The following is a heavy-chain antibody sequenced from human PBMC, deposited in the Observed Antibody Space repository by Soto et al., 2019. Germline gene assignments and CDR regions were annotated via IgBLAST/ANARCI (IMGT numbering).Heavy chain of an antibody. CDR1: GFTFSSYA. V-gene: IGHV3-30-3*01. J-gene: IGHJ4*02. CDR3: ARVKELRGRGGIDY. CDR2: ISYDGSNK. D-gene: IGHD1-7*01. Sequence: QVQLVESGGGVVQPGRSLRLSCAASGFTFSSYAMHWVRQAPGKGLEWVAVISYDGSNKYYADSVKGRFTISRDNSKNSLYLQMNSLIDEDKAVYYCARVKELRGRGGIDYWGQGTLVTVSS.